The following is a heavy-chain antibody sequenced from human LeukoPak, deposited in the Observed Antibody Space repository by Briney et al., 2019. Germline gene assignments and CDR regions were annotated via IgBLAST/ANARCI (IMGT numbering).Heavy chain of an antibody. Sequence: ASVKVSCKASGYTFSAYGITWMRQAPGQGLEWMAWSSGTGYNMEYAQKFQGRVTMTTDTSTSTAYLELRSLRSDDTAVYYCARSRCSDSTSCYYFFFFDSWGQGSLVTVSS. D-gene: IGHD2-2*01. CDR2: SSGTGYNM. CDR3: ARSRCSDSTSCYYFFFFDS. J-gene: IGHJ4*02. CDR1: GYTFSAYG. V-gene: IGHV1-18*01.